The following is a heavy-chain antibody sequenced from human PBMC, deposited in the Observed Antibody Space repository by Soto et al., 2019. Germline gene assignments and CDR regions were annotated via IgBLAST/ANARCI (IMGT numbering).Heavy chain of an antibody. CDR3: AKDRFRIAVAAPFDY. V-gene: IGHV3-30*18. CDR1: GFTFSSYG. D-gene: IGHD6-19*01. CDR2: ISYDGSNK. J-gene: IGHJ4*02. Sequence: VQLVESGGGMVQPGRSLRLSCAASGFTFSSYGMHWVRQAPGKGLEWVAVISYDGSNKYYADSVKGRFTISRDNSKNTLYLQINSLRAEDTAVYYCAKDRFRIAVAAPFDYWGQGTLVTVSS.